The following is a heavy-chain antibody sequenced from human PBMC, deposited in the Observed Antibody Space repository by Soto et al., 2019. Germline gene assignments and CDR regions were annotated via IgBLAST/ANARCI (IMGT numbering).Heavy chain of an antibody. CDR1: GFSFSSYG. Sequence: GGSLRLSCAASGFSFSSYGMHWVRQAPGKGLEWVAVISYDGSNKYYADSVKGRFTISRDDSKNTLYLQMNSLRAEDTAVYLCANELGMDYNYYGLDVWGQGTTVTVSS. CDR2: ISYDGSNK. J-gene: IGHJ6*02. V-gene: IGHV3-30*18. CDR3: ANELGMDYNYYGLDV. D-gene: IGHD1-20*01.